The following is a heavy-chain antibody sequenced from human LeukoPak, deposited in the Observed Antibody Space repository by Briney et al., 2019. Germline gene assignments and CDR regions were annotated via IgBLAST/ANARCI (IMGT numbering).Heavy chain of an antibody. CDR1: GFTFSSYA. Sequence: GGSLRLSCAASGFTFSSYAMSWVRQAPGKGLEWVSAISGSGGSTYYADSVKSRFTISRDNSKNTLYLQMNSLRAEDTAVYYCANDIVVVTANDYWGQGTLVTVSS. CDR3: ANDIVVVTANDY. J-gene: IGHJ4*02. CDR2: ISGSGGST. V-gene: IGHV3-23*01. D-gene: IGHD2-21*02.